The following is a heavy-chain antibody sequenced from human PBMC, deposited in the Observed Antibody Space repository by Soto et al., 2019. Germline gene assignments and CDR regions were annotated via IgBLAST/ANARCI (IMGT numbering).Heavy chain of an antibody. CDR2: ISAYNGNT. Sequence: QVQLVQSGAEVKKPGASVKVSCKASGYTFTSYGISWVRQAPGQGLEWMGWISAYNGNTNYAQKLQGRVTMTTDTSTSTAYMELRSLRSDDTAVYYCARDGDDFWSGYYRTYFDYWGQGTLVTDSS. CDR1: GYTFTSYG. J-gene: IGHJ4*02. CDR3: ARDGDDFWSGYYRTYFDY. V-gene: IGHV1-18*01. D-gene: IGHD3-3*01.